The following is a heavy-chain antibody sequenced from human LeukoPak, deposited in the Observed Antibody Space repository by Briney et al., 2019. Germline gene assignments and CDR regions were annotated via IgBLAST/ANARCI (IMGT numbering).Heavy chain of an antibody. CDR2: INHSGST. Sequence: SETLSLTCTVSGGSISSGGYYWSWIRQHPGKGLEWIGEINHSGSTNYNPSLKSRLTISVDTSKNQFSLKLSSVTAADTAVYYCARVGSSFRYQLLLTNWFDPWGQGTLVTVSS. V-gene: IGHV4-39*07. CDR3: ARVGSSFRYQLLLTNWFDP. J-gene: IGHJ5*02. CDR1: GGSISSGGYY. D-gene: IGHD2-2*01.